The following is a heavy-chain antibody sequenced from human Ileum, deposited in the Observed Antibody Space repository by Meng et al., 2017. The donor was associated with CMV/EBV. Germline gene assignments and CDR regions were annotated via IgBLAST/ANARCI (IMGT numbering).Heavy chain of an antibody. V-gene: IGHV4-34*01. CDR1: GVVFSGFY. Sequence: GHVHDWVSFLFDPLDALVLSIAVYGVVFSGFYWIWIRQFQGKGLEWMGEINHSGSTNYNPSLKCLVTISADTSKKWFSLKVSSVTAADTAVYYCAREAVGVENGDYADYWGQGILVTVSS. CDR2: INHSGST. CDR3: AREAVGVENGDYADY. J-gene: IGHJ4*02. D-gene: IGHD4-17*01.